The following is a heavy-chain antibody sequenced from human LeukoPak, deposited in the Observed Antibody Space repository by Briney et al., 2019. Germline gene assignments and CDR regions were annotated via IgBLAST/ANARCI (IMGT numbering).Heavy chain of an antibody. CDR2: IYYSGST. J-gene: IGHJ1*01. CDR1: GGSISSYY. V-gene: IGHV4-59*08. CDR3: ARLARRGFEYFQH. Sequence: SETLSLTCTVSGGSISSYYWSWIRQPPGKGLEWIGYIYYSGSTNYNPSLKSRVTISVDTSKNQFSLKLSSVTAADTAVHYCARLARRGFEYFQHWGQGTLVTVSS. D-gene: IGHD5-12*01.